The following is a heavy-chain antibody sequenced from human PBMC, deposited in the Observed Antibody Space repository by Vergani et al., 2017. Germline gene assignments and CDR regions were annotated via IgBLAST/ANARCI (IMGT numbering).Heavy chain of an antibody. Sequence: QVQLEESGPGLVKPSETLSLTCTVSGGSFNTYYWSWIRQSPGKGLEWIGYIYTSGSTNYNPSLKSRVTISVDTSKNQFSLKLSSVTAADTAVYYCARVGHLVAVTGEGPSLDLWGRGTLVTVSS. CDR1: GGSFNTYY. V-gene: IGHV4-4*08. CDR2: IYTSGST. D-gene: IGHD2-21*02. CDR3: ARVGHLVAVTGEGPSLDL. J-gene: IGHJ2*01.